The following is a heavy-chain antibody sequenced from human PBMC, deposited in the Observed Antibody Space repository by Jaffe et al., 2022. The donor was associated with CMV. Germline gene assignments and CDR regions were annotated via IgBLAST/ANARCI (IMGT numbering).Heavy chain of an antibody. CDR2: IDPSDSYT. D-gene: IGHD3-10*01. CDR1: GYSFTSYW. CDR3: ARANTYGSGSYYYYYYYMDV. Sequence: EVQLVQSGAEVKKPGESLRISCKGSGYSFTSYWISWVRQMPGKGLEWMGRIDPSDSYTNYSPSFQGHVTISADKSISTAYLQWSSLKASDTAMYYCARANTYGSGSYYYYYYYMDVWGKGTTVTVSS. J-gene: IGHJ6*03. V-gene: IGHV5-10-1*03.